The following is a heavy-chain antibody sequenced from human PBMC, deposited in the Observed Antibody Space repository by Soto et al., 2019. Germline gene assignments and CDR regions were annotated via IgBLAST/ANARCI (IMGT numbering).Heavy chain of an antibody. V-gene: IGHV3-48*01. D-gene: IGHD4-17*01. J-gene: IGHJ4*02. CDR1: GFTFSSYS. Sequence: ESGGGLVQPGGSLRLSCAASGFTFSSYSMNWVRQAPGKGLEWVSYISSSSSTIYYADSVKGRFTISRDNAKNSLYLQMNSLRAEDTAVYYCARDTATVTTGYYFDYWGQGTLVTVSS. CDR3: ARDTATVTTGYYFDY. CDR2: ISSSSSTI.